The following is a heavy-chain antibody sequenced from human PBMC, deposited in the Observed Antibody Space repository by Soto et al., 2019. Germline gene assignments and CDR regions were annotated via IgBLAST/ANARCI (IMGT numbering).Heavy chain of an antibody. Sequence: QVQLVESGGGLVKPGGSLRLSCAASGFTFSDYYMSWIRQAPGKGLECVSYIGSSSTETKYADSVKGRFTISRDNAKNSLYLEMNSLRAEDTAVYYCARTRPAYTISWGYYFDYWGQGILVTVSS. CDR3: ARTRPAYTISWGYYFDY. J-gene: IGHJ4*02. D-gene: IGHD6-13*01. V-gene: IGHV3-11*06. CDR1: GFTFSDYY. CDR2: IGSSSTET.